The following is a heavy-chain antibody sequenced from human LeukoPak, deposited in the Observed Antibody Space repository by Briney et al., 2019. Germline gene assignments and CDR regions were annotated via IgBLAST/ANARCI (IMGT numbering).Heavy chain of an antibody. Sequence: GGSLRLSCAASGNYWMHWVRQAPGKGLVWVSHINSDGSWTSYADSVKGRFTISKDNAKNTEYLQMNNLRAEDTAVYYCVSFYETYWGRGTLVTVSS. CDR1: GNYW. J-gene: IGHJ4*02. CDR2: INSDGSWT. CDR3: VSFYETY. V-gene: IGHV3-74*01. D-gene: IGHD2-2*01.